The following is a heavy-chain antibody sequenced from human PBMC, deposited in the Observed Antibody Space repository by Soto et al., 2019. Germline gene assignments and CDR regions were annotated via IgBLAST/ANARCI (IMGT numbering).Heavy chain of an antibody. CDR2: IKSKTDGGTT. CDR1: GFTFSNAW. D-gene: IGHD6-19*01. CDR3: TTDFPSSGWYQDPFDY. V-gene: IGHV3-15*07. Sequence: GGSLRLSCAASGFTFSNAWMNWVRQAPGKGLEWVGRIKSKTDGGTTDYAAPVKGRFTISRDNSKNTLYLQMNSLKTEDTAVYYCTTDFPSSGWYQDPFDYWGQGTLVTVSS. J-gene: IGHJ4*02.